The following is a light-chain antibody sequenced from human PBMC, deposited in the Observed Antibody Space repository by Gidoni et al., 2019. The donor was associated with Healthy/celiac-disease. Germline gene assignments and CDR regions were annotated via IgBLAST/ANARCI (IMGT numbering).Light chain of an antibody. CDR2: GAS. Sequence: EIVLTQSPGTLSLSPGERATLSCRAIQSVSSSYLACYQQKPRQAPRLLIYGASSRATGIPDRVSCRCSGTDFTLTISRLEPEDFAVYYGQQYGSSPRTFGQGTKVEIK. CDR3: QQYGSSPRT. CDR1: QSVSSSY. J-gene: IGKJ1*01. V-gene: IGKV3-20*01.